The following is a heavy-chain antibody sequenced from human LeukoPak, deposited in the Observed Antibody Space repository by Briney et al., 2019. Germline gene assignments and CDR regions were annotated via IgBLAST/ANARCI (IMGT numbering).Heavy chain of an antibody. Sequence: AGGSLRLSCAASGFTFSSYGMSWVRQAPGKGLEWVSAISGSGGSTYYADSVKGRFTISRDNSKNTLYLQMNSLRAEDTAVYYCAKASSEWEPRAAFDIWGQGTMVTVSS. V-gene: IGHV3-23*01. CDR1: GFTFSSYG. CDR3: AKASSEWEPRAAFDI. CDR2: ISGSGGST. J-gene: IGHJ3*02. D-gene: IGHD1-26*01.